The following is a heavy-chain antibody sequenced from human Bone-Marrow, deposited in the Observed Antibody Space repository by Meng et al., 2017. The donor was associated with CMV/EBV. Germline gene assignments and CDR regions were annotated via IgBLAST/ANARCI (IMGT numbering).Heavy chain of an antibody. CDR2: ISGSGGST. V-gene: IGHV3-23*01. J-gene: IGHJ3*02. Sequence: GGSLRLSCAASGFTFSSYAMSWVRQAPGKGLEWVSAISGSGGSTYYADSVKGRFTISRDNSKNTLYLQMNSLRAEDTAVYYCARDEDGSRPNDAFDIWGQGKMVNVAS. D-gene: IGHD5-24*01. CDR1: GFTFSSYA. CDR3: ARDEDGSRPNDAFDI.